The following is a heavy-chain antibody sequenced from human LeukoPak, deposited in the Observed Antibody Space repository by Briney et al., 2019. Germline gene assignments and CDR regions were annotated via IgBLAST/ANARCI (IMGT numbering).Heavy chain of an antibody. V-gene: IGHV3-11*01. J-gene: IGHJ5*01. D-gene: IGHD1-26*01. CDR2: ISTTGNTI. CDR3: ARLVSNWFES. Sequence: PGGSLRLSCAASGFTFSDYMSWIRQAPGKGLEWISYISTTGNTIYYADSVKGRFTISRDNTKSSLYLQMSSLRVEDTAIYYCARLVSNWFESWGQGTLVTVSS. CDR1: GFTFSDY.